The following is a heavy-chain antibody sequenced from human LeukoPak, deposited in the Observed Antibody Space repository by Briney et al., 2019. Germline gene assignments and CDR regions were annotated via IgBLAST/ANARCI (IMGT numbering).Heavy chain of an antibody. Sequence: SETLSLTCSVSDDSITMYYWTWIRQPPGKGLEWIGEINHSGNTNYNPSLESRVTISVDTSKNQFSLKLSSVTAADTAVYYCARVSCSGGSCYESRGAFDIWGQGTMVTVSS. D-gene: IGHD2-15*01. CDR3: ARVSCSGGSCYESRGAFDI. J-gene: IGHJ3*02. CDR2: INHSGNT. V-gene: IGHV4-34*01. CDR1: DDSITMYY.